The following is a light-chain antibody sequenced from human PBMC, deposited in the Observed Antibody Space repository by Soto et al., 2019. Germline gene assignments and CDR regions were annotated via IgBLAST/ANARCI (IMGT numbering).Light chain of an antibody. V-gene: IGLV2-11*01. Sequence: QSVLTQPRSVSGSPGQSVTISCTGTSSDVGAYSYVSWYQQHPGKAPKLMIYDVTKRPSGVPDRFSGSKSGNTASLTISGLQAEDEADYYSCSYAGSHTLYVFGTGTKVTVL. CDR3: CSYAGSHTLYV. CDR1: SSDVGAYSY. CDR2: DVT. J-gene: IGLJ1*01.